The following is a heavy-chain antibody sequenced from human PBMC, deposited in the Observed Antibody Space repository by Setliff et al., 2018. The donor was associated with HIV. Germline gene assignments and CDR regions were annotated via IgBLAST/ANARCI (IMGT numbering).Heavy chain of an antibody. V-gene: IGHV4-4*09. Sequence: NPSETLSLTCTVSGGSISSYYWSWIRQPPGKGLEWLGHIYSSGSTNYNPSLKSRVTISVDTSKNQFSLKLYSVTAVDTAVYYCARAYFGSGIYYWGQGTLVTV. CDR3: ARAYFGSGIYY. D-gene: IGHD3-10*01. J-gene: IGHJ4*02. CDR2: IYSSGST. CDR1: GGSISSYY.